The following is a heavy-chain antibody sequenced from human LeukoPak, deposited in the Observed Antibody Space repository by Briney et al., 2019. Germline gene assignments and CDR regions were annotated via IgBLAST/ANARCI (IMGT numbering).Heavy chain of an antibody. CDR2: ISGSGGST. J-gene: IGHJ6*02. CDR3: ANNGRAVAVHYYYYGMDV. Sequence: PGGSLRLSCAASGFTFSSYAMSWVRQAPGKGLEWVSAISGSGGSTYYADSVKGRFTISRDNSKNTLYLQMNSLRAEDTAVYYCANNGRAVAVHYYYYGMDVWGQGTTGTVSS. CDR1: GFTFSSYA. V-gene: IGHV3-23*01. D-gene: IGHD6-19*01.